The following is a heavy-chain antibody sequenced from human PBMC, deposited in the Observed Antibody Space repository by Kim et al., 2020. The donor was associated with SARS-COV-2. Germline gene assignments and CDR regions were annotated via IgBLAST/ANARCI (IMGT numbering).Heavy chain of an antibody. Sequence: SETLSLTCTVSGGSISSGGYYWSWIRQHPGKGLEWIGYIYYSGSTYYNPSLKSRVTISVDTSKNQFSLKLSSVTAADTAVYYCASTQNYYDSSGYYYSYYYYYYGMDVWGQGTTVTVSS. CDR3: ASTQNYYDSSGYYYSYYYYYYGMDV. J-gene: IGHJ6*02. D-gene: IGHD3-22*01. CDR2: IYYSGST. V-gene: IGHV4-31*03. CDR1: GGSISSGGYY.